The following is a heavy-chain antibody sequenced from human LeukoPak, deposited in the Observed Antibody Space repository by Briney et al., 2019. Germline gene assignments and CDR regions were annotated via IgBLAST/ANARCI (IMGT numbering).Heavy chain of an antibody. CDR3: AREVVVVTSHWFDP. CDR2: INPNSGGT. D-gene: IGHD3-22*01. CDR1: GYTFTGYY. J-gene: IGHJ5*02. V-gene: IGHV1-2*02. Sequence: GASVKVSCKASGYTFTGYYMHWVRQAPGQGLEWMGWINPNSGGTNYAQKFQGRVTMTGDTSISTAYMELSRLRSDDTAVYYCAREVVVVTSHWFDPWGQGTLVTVSS.